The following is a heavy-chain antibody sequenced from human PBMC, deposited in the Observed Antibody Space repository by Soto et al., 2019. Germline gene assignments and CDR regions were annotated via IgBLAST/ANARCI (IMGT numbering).Heavy chain of an antibody. CDR1: GFTFSDYY. D-gene: IGHD3-3*01. V-gene: IGHV3-11*01. Sequence: GGSLRLSCAASGFTFSDYYMSWIRQAPGKGLEWVSYISSSGSTIYYADSVKGRFTISRDNAKNSLYLQMNSLRAEDTAMYYCARDQLRGEWLLRPKVWGQGTLVTVSS. CDR2: ISSSGSTI. CDR3: ARDQLRGEWLLRPKV. J-gene: IGHJ4*02.